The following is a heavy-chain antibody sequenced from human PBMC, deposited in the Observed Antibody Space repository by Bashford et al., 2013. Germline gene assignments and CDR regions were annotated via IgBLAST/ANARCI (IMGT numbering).Heavy chain of an antibody. V-gene: IGHV1-69*13. D-gene: IGHD4-17*01. J-gene: IGHJ3*02. CDR3: ARDSGPVTDAFDI. Sequence: SVKVSCKASGGTFSSYAISWVRQAPGQGLEWMGGIIPIFGTANYAQKFQGRVTITADESTSTAYMELSSLRSEDTAVYYCARDSGPVTDAFDIWGQGTMVTVSS. CDR2: IIPIFGTA. CDR1: GGTFSSYA.